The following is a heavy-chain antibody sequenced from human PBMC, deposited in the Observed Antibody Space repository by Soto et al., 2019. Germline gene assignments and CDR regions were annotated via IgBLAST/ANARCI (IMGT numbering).Heavy chain of an antibody. CDR2: ISTYNANT. V-gene: IGHV1-18*01. Sequence: ASVKVSCKASGYTFSNYGISWVRQAPGQGLEWMGWISTYNANTYYAQKFRGRVTMTTDTSTSTAYMELRSLRSDDTAVFYCARERDGSSWSSAESLQYWGQGTLVTVSS. CDR1: GYTFSNYG. D-gene: IGHD6-13*01. J-gene: IGHJ1*01. CDR3: ARERDGSSWSSAESLQY.